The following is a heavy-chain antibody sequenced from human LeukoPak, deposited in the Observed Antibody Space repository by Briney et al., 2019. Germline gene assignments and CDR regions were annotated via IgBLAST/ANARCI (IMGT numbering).Heavy chain of an antibody. V-gene: IGHV4-59*01. J-gene: IGHJ4*02. CDR2: IYYSGCT. CDR3: ARGEYQLLPFDY. Sequence: SETLSLTCTVSGGSISRYYWSWIRQPPGKGLEWIGYIYYSGCTNYNPSLKSRVTISADTSKNQFSLKLSSVTAADTAVYYCARGEYQLLPFDYWGQGTLVTVSS. CDR1: GGSISRYY. D-gene: IGHD2-2*01.